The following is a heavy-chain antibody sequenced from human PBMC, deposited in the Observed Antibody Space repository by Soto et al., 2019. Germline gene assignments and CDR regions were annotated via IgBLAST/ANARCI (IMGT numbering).Heavy chain of an antibody. J-gene: IGHJ4*01. CDR3: ARREYHQAFQD. Sequence: PGASLRISCKASGYSFTNYWITWMRQTPGKGLECMGMIDPSDSYSNYSPSFQGQVTMSVDKSINTAYLQFNSLKASDTGKYCCARREYHQAFQDWGPGTLVTAAS. CDR2: IDPSDSYS. CDR1: GYSFTNYW. V-gene: IGHV5-10-1*04.